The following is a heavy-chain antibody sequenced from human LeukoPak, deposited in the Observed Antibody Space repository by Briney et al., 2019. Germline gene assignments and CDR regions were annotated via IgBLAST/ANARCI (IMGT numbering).Heavy chain of an antibody. J-gene: IGHJ4*02. CDR1: GFTFSSYA. D-gene: IGHD6-19*01. V-gene: IGHV3-30-3*01. Sequence: GGSLRLSCAASGFTFSSYAMHWVRQAPGNGLEWVAVISYDGSNKYYADSVKGRFTISRDNSKNTLYLQMNSLRAEDTAVYYCARDAAAVAGDPYFDYWGQGTLVTVSS. CDR3: ARDAAAVAGDPYFDY. CDR2: ISYDGSNK.